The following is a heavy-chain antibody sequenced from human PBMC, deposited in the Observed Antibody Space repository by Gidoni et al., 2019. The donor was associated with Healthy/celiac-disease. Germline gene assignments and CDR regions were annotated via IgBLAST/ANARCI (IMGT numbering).Heavy chain of an antibody. CDR1: TFSSYG. D-gene: IGHD3-10*01. CDR2: ISYDGSNK. Sequence: TFSSYGMHWVRQAPGKGLEWVAVISYDGSNKYYADSVKGRFTISRDNSKNTLYLQMNSLRAEDTAVYYCAKEQEDYGIDYWGQGTLVTVSS. V-gene: IGHV3-30*18. CDR3: AKEQEDYGIDY. J-gene: IGHJ4*02.